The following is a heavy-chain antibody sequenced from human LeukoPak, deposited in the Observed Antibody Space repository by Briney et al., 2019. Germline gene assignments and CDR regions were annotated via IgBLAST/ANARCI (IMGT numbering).Heavy chain of an antibody. CDR2: IFGSGGSA. Sequence: PGGSLRLSCVASGFTFNSYAMYWVRQAPGKGLEWISGIFGSGGSAYYADSVKGRFTISRDNSKNTVYLQLDSLRVEDTAVYYCGKTTVGYSSGRYPGWPVDYWGQGALVTVSS. V-gene: IGHV3-23*01. J-gene: IGHJ4*02. CDR1: GFTFNSYA. D-gene: IGHD2-15*01. CDR3: GKTTVGYSSGRYPGWPVDY.